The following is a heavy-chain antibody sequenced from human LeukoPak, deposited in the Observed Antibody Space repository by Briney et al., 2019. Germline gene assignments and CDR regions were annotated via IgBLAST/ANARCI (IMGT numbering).Heavy chain of an antibody. CDR2: INPNSGGT. Sequence: ASVKVSCKASGYTFTGYYIHWVRQAPGQGLEWMGWINPNSGGTNYAQKFQGRVTMTRDTSISTAYMELSRLRSDDTAVYYCSRGSSTSITYYMDVWGKGTTVTVSS. CDR1: GYTFTGYY. D-gene: IGHD2-2*01. J-gene: IGHJ6*03. CDR3: SRGSSTSITYYMDV. V-gene: IGHV1-2*02.